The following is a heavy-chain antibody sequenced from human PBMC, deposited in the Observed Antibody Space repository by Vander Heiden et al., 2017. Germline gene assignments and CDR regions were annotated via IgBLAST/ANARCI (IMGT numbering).Heavy chain of an antibody. CDR2: ISGSGGST. J-gene: IGHJ5*02. CDR1: GFTFSTSA. D-gene: IGHD3-9*01. CDR3: AKLGPDYDMEFDP. Sequence: EVQLLESGGGLVQPGGSLRLSCPASGFTFSTSAMSWVRQAPGKGLEWVSAISGSGGSTYYADSVKGRFTISRDNSKNTLYLQMNSLRAEDTAVYYCAKLGPDYDMEFDPWGQGTLVTVSS. V-gene: IGHV3-23*01.